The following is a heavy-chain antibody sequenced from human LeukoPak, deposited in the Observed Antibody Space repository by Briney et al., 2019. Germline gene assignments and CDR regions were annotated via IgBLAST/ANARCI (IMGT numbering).Heavy chain of an antibody. D-gene: IGHD3-10*01. V-gene: IGHV4-59*08. CDR3: ARTNYYGSGSYYPDL. CDR1: GASMRTYY. CDR2: IYHSGST. J-gene: IGHJ2*01. Sequence: PSETLSLTCTVSGASMRTYYWSWIRQPPGKGLEWIGVIYHSGSTDYNPSLKSRGTISVDTSKNQFSLKLSSVTAADTAVYYCARTNYYGSGSYYPDLWGRGTLVSVCS.